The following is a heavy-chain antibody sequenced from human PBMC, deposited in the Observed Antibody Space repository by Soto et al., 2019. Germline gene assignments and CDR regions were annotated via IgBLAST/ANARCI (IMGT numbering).Heavy chain of an antibody. V-gene: IGHV3-15*01. Sequence: GGSLRLSCAASGFTFSNAWMSWVRQAPGKGLEWVGRIKSKTDGGTTDYAAPVKGRFTISRDDSKNTLYLQMNSLKTEDTAVYYCTTDIGCGGSCYSSFISAGYFEHWGQGTLVTVSS. CDR3: TTDIGCGGSCYSSFISAGYFEH. J-gene: IGHJ1*01. CDR2: IKSKTDGGTT. CDR1: GFTFSNAW. D-gene: IGHD2-15*01.